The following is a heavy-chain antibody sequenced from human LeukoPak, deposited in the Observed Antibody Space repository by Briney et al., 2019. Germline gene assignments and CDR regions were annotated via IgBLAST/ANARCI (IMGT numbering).Heavy chain of an antibody. J-gene: IGHJ3*02. D-gene: IGHD1-26*01. CDR1: GFIFSSYG. CDR3: AKVRGRGWELLPGAFDI. Sequence: GGSLRLSCAASGFIFSSYGMHWVRQAPGKGLEWVAVISYDGSNKYYADSVKGRFTISRDNSKNTLYLQMNSLRAEDTAVYYCAKVRGRGWELLPGAFDIWGQGTMVTVSS. CDR2: ISYDGSNK. V-gene: IGHV3-30*18.